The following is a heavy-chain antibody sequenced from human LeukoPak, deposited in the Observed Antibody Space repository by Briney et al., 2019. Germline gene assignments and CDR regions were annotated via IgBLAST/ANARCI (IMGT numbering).Heavy chain of an antibody. CDR1: GGSFSGYY. D-gene: IGHD2-2*01. CDR2: INHSGST. Sequence: SETLSLTCAVYGGSFSGYYWSWIRQPPGKGLEWIGEINHSGSTNYNPSLKSRVTISVDTSKDQFSLKLSSVTAADTAVYYCARDGVVVPAAPRRYYYYYMDVWGKGTTVTVSS. CDR3: ARDGVVVPAAPRRYYYYYMDV. J-gene: IGHJ6*03. V-gene: IGHV4-34*01.